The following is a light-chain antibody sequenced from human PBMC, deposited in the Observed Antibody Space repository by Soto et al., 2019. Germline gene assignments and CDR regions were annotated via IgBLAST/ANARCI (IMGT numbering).Light chain of an antibody. V-gene: IGKV1-5*01. Sequence: EIQMTQSPSTLSASVGDRVTITCRASQTIDSWLAWYQQRPGKAPKLLVYDASTLETGVPSRFSGSGSGAEFTLTITGLQPEDIATYSCQHYDSFWSLGQGTKVDIK. CDR3: QHYDSFWS. CDR2: DAS. CDR1: QTIDSW. J-gene: IGKJ1*01.